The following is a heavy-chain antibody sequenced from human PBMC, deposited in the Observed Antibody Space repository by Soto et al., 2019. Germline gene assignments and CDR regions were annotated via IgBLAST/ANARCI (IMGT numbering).Heavy chain of an antibody. V-gene: IGHV4-39*01. CDR3: ASGPDIVVVPAAPTFDY. D-gene: IGHD2-2*01. Sequence: QLQLQESGPGLVKPSETLSLTCTVSCGSISSSSYYWGWIRQPPGQGLEWIGSIYYSGSTYYNPALKSRVTISVDTSKNQFSLKLSSVTAADTAVYYCASGPDIVVVPAAPTFDYWGQGTLVTVSS. CDR2: IYYSGST. J-gene: IGHJ4*02. CDR1: CGSISSSSYY.